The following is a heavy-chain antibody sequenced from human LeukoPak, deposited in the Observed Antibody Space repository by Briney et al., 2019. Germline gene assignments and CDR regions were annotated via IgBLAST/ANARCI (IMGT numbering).Heavy chain of an antibody. CDR3: ARGFVLGAAKNYFDY. J-gene: IGHJ4*02. D-gene: IGHD2-21*02. CDR1: GFTFTNYA. Sequence: GGSLRLSCAASGFTFTNYALHWVRQAPGKGLEWVAVISYDGTNKYYADSVKGRFTISRDNSKNTLSLQMNILRAEDTALYYCARGFVLGAAKNYFDYWGQGALVTVSS. V-gene: IGHV3-30-3*01. CDR2: ISYDGTNK.